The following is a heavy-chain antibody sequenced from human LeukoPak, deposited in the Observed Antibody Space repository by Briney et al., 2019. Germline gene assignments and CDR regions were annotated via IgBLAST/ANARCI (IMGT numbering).Heavy chain of an antibody. J-gene: IGHJ4*02. D-gene: IGHD4-23*01. V-gene: IGHV3-74*01. CDR2: IASDGSST. Sequence: GGSLRLSCAASGFTFSSYWMNWVRQAPGKGLVGVSRIASDGSSTTYADSVKGRFSISRDNAKNTLYLQMNSLRVEDTAVYYCARGRPHGNDYWGQGTLVTVSS. CDR3: ARGRPHGNDY. CDR1: GFTFSSYW.